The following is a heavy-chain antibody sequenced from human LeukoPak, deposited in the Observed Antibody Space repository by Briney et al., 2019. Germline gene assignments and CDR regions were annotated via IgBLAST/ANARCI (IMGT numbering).Heavy chain of an antibody. J-gene: IGHJ3*02. CDR2: IYYSGST. CDR3: ERAASPHYAFDI. CDR1: GGSISSGGYY. D-gene: IGHD6-25*01. Sequence: SETLSLTCTVSGGSISSGGYYWSWIRQHAGKGLEWIGYIYYSGSTYYNPSLKSRVTISVDTSKNQFSLKLSSVTAADTAVYYCERAASPHYAFDIWGQGTMVTVSS. V-gene: IGHV4-31*03.